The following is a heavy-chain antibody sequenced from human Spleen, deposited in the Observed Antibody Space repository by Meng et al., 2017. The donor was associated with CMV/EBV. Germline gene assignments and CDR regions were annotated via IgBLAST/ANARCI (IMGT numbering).Heavy chain of an antibody. CDR3: ARLGIAAHPGFDY. J-gene: IGHJ4*02. Sequence: SVKVSCKASGYTFIGYAISWVRQAPGQGLEWMGGIIPIFGTANYAQKFQGRVTITTDESTSTAYMELSSLRSEDTAVYYCARLGIAAHPGFDYWGQGTLVTVSS. D-gene: IGHD6-6*01. V-gene: IGHV1-69*05. CDR1: GYTFIGYA. CDR2: IIPIFGTA.